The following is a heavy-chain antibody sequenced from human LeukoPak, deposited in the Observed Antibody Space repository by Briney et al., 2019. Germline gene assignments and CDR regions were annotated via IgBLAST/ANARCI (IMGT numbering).Heavy chain of an antibody. D-gene: IGHD3-22*01. Sequence: ASVKVSCKASGYTFTSYGVSWVRQAPGQGLEWMGRISGHNGDTNYAQKLQDRVSMTTDTSTSTAYMELRSLKSDDTAVYYCARDRLDYYDSSGYSDYWGQGTLVTVSS. V-gene: IGHV1-18*01. CDR1: GYTFTSYG. J-gene: IGHJ4*02. CDR3: ARDRLDYYDSSGYSDY. CDR2: ISGHNGDT.